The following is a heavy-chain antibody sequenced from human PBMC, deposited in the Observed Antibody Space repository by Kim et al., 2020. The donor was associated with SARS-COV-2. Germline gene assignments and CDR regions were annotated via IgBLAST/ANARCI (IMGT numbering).Heavy chain of an antibody. D-gene: IGHD1-26*01. CDR2: ISDRGNAP. CDR1: GFTFSDYY. Sequence: GGSLRLSCAASGFTFSDYYMSWIRQAPGKGLEWVSYISDRGNAPYYADSVKGRFTISRDNTKNSLYLQLNSLRADDTAEYYCARDGRGNYHFDLWGRGTL. V-gene: IGHV3-11*01. J-gene: IGHJ4*02. CDR3: ARDGRGNYHFDL.